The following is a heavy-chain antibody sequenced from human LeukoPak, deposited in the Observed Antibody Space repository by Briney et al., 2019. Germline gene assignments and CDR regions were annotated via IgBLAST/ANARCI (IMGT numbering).Heavy chain of an antibody. V-gene: IGHV1-2*04. D-gene: IGHD1-26*01. CDR2: INPNTGGA. CDR3: ARDLTSTSNWEFDY. Sequence: GASVKVSCKASGYTFADYFIHWVRQAPGQGLEWMGRINPNTGGAEYAPKFQGWVTMTRDTSISTAYVEVNRLICDDTAVYYCARDLTSTSNWEFDYWGQGTLVIVSS. J-gene: IGHJ4*02. CDR1: GYTFADYF.